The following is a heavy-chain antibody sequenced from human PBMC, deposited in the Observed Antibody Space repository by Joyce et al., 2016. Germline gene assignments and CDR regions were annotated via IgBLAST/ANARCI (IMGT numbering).Heavy chain of an antibody. Sequence: QITLKESDPTLVKPTQTLTLTCTFSEFSLSTTGVGVGWIRQPPGKALEWLALSYWDDDKRYSPSLKSRLSITKDTSKNQVVLTMSNMDPVDTATYYCAHSDITVVRGIYFDSWGQGTLVTVSS. J-gene: IGHJ4*02. D-gene: IGHD3-10*01. CDR3: AHSDITVVRGIYFDS. CDR1: EFSLSTTGVG. CDR2: SYWDDDK. V-gene: IGHV2-5*02.